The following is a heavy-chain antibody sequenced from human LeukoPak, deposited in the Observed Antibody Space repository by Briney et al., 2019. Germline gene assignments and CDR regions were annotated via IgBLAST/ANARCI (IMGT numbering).Heavy chain of an antibody. Sequence: TSQTLSLTCAVSGGSISSGGYSWSWLRQPPWKGLEWIGYIYHSGSTYYNPSLKSRVTISVDRSKNQFCMKLSFVTAADTAVYYCVRGGAVPAANPLHYYYYGMDVWGKGTTVTVSS. J-gene: IGHJ6*04. CDR3: VRGGAVPAANPLHYYYYGMDV. V-gene: IGHV4-30-2*01. D-gene: IGHD2-2*01. CDR2: IYHSGST. CDR1: GGSISSGGYS.